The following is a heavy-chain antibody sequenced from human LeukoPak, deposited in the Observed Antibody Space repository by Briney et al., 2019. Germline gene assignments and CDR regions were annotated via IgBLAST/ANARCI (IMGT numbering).Heavy chain of an antibody. Sequence: SETLSLTCTVSGGSISSSSYYWGWIRQPPGKGLEWIGSIYYSGSTYYNPSLKSRVTISVDKSKNQFSLKLSSVTAADTAVYYCARVDLFDFYGLSYYYYYMDVWGKGTTVTVSS. D-gene: IGHD3-10*01. J-gene: IGHJ6*03. CDR3: ARVDLFDFYGLSYYYYYMDV. CDR2: IYYSGST. V-gene: IGHV4-39*07. CDR1: GGSISSSSYY.